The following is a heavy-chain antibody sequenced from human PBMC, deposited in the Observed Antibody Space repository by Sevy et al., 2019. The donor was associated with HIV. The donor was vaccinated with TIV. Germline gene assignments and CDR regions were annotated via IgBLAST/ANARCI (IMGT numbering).Heavy chain of an antibody. D-gene: IGHD3-9*01. Sequence: GGSLRLSCAASGFSFNNHWMSWVRQAPEKGLEWVANIKHDESEKYYADSLEGRFAVSRDNAKNSLFLQINSLRVEDTAVYFCARLPTGLQSFNYLLSTYFDSWGQGTLVTVSS. CDR2: IKHDESEK. J-gene: IGHJ4*02. CDR1: GFSFNNHW. V-gene: IGHV3-7*01. CDR3: ARLPTGLQSFNYLLSTYFDS.